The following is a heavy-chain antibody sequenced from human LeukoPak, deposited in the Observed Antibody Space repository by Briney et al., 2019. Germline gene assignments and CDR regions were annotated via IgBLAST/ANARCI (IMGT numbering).Heavy chain of an antibody. D-gene: IGHD3-3*01. V-gene: IGHV1-18*01. CDR3: ARVPGTYYDFWTRYSWFDP. CDR1: GYTFTSYG. CDR2: ISAYNGNT. J-gene: IGHJ5*02. Sequence: ASVKVSCKASGYTFTSYGISWVRQAPGQGLEWMGWISAYNGNTNYAQKLQGRVTMTTDTSTSTAYMELRSLRSDDTAVYYCARVPGTYYDFWTRYSWFDPWGQGTLVTVSS.